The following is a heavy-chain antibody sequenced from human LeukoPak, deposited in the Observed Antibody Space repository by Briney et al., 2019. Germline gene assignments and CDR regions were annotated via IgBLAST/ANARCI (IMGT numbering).Heavy chain of an antibody. Sequence: GGSLRLSCAASGFTFGTYPMNWVRQAPGKGLEWLSYISEGSRTIYYAYSVKGRFTISRDNTQNSLYLQMSSLRAEDTAVYYCARGRAWELLGVDYWGQGTLVTVSS. V-gene: IGHV3-48*04. J-gene: IGHJ4*02. CDR3: ARGRAWELLGVDY. D-gene: IGHD1-26*01. CDR2: ISEGSRTI. CDR1: GFTFGTYP.